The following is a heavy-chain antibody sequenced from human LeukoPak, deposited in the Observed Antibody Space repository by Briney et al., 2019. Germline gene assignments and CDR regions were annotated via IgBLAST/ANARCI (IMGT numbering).Heavy chain of an antibody. CDR3: ARGTAMVRDAFDI. V-gene: IGHV3-7*04. J-gene: IGHJ3*02. CDR1: VLTFSSQW. Sequence: GGSLRLSCPGSVLTFSSQWISWVRQAAGKGVEEVANIKQDGSEKYYVDCVKGRYTLSRDNDKNSLYLQMTSLRAEDTAVYYCARGTAMVRDAFDIWGQGTMVTVSS. CDR2: IKQDGSEK. D-gene: IGHD5-18*01.